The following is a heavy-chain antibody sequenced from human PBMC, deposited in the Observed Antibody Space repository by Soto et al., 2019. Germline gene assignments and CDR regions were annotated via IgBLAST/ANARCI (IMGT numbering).Heavy chain of an antibody. CDR3: AKDGVVVVAA. V-gene: IGHV3-21*01. D-gene: IGHD2-15*01. J-gene: IGHJ4*02. Sequence: PGGSLRLSCAASGFTFSSYSMNWVRQAPGKGLEWVSSISSSSSYIYYADSVKGRFTISRDNAKNSLYLQMNSLRAGDTAVYYCAKDGVVVVAAWGQGTLVTVSS. CDR1: GFTFSSYS. CDR2: ISSSSSYI.